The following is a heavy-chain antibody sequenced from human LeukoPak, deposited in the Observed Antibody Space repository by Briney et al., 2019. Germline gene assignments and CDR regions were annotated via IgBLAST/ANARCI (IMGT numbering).Heavy chain of an antibody. CDR3: ARVEFDGVAAAGSLDY. Sequence: SETLSLTCTVSGGSISSYYWSWIRQPPGKGLEWIGYIYYSGSTNYNPSLRSRVTISVDTSKNQFSLNVRSVAAADTAVYYCARVEFDGVAAAGSLDYWGQGILVTVSS. J-gene: IGHJ4*02. V-gene: IGHV4-59*01. CDR1: GGSISSYY. D-gene: IGHD6-13*01. CDR2: IYYSGST.